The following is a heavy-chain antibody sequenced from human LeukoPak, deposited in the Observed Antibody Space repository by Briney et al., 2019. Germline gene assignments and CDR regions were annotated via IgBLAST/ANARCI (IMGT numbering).Heavy chain of an antibody. D-gene: IGHD2-15*01. CDR1: GFTFSSYA. J-gene: IGHJ4*02. Sequence: GGSLRLSCAASGFTFSSYAMSWVRQAPGKGLEWFSTISGSGDNTYYADSVKGRFTISRDNSKNTLYVQMNSLRAEDTAIYYCAKGRGYCSGGSCYSDYWGQGTLVTVSS. CDR3: AKGRGYCSGGSCYSDY. V-gene: IGHV3-23*01. CDR2: ISGSGDNT.